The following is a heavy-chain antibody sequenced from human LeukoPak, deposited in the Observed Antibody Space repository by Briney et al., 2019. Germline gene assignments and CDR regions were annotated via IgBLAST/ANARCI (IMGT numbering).Heavy chain of an antibody. J-gene: IGHJ6*03. V-gene: IGHV4-38-2*02. D-gene: IGHD6-13*01. CDR3: ARSTPASEDYYMDV. CDR2: IYHSGST. CDR1: GYSISSGYY. Sequence: PSETLSLTCTVSGYSISSGYYWGWIRQPPGKGLEWIGSIYHSGSTYYNPSLKSRVTISVDTSKNQFSLKLSSVTAADTAVYYCARSTPASEDYYMDVWGKGTTVTVSS.